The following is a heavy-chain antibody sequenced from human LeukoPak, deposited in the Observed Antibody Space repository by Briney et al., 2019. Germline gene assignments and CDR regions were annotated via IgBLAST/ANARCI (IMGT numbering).Heavy chain of an antibody. CDR2: IKSKTDGGTT. V-gene: IGHV3-15*01. CDR1: GFTFSSYA. CDR3: TTVIYDFWSGRDY. J-gene: IGHJ4*02. Sequence: GGSLRLSCAASGFTFSSYAMSWVRRAPGKGLEWVGRIKSKTDGGTTDYAAPVKGRFTISRDDSKNTLYLQMNSLKTEDTAVYYCTTVIYDFWSGRDYWGQGTLVTVSS. D-gene: IGHD3-3*01.